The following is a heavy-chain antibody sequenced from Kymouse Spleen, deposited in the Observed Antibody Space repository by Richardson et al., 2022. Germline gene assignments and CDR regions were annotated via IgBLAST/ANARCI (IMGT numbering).Heavy chain of an antibody. Sequence: EVQLVESGGGLVKPGGSLRLSCAASGFTFSNAWMSWVRQAPGKGLEWVGRIKSKTDGGTTDYAAPVKGRFTISRDDSKNTLYLQMNSLKTEDTAVYYCTTEGWNYVGYYGMDVWGQGTTVTVSS. CDR1: GFTFSNAW. V-gene: IGHV3-15*01. CDR3: TTEGWNYVGYYGMDV. CDR2: IKSKTDGGTT. J-gene: IGHJ6*02. D-gene: IGHD1-7*01.